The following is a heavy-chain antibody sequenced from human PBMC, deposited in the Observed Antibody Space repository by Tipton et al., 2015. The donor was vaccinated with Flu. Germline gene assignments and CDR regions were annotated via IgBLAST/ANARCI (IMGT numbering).Heavy chain of an antibody. CDR2: LYDSGIT. J-gene: IGHJ4*02. Sequence: TLSLTCTVFGGSIGSSTYYWGWIRQPPGKGLEWIGSLYDSGITYYNPSLKSRVTISLDTSKNQFSLKLISVTAADTAVYYCARSSSAYDYVWGGSYYFDFGGQGTLVTVSS. CDR1: GGSIGSSTYY. D-gene: IGHD3-16*01. CDR3: ARSSSAYDYVWGGSYYFDF. V-gene: IGHV4-39*07.